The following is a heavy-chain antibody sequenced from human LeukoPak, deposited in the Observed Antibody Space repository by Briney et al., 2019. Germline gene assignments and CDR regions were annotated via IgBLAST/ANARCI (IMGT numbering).Heavy chain of an antibody. J-gene: IGHJ4*02. CDR3: ARLGAGTTDY. V-gene: IGHV4-39*01. D-gene: IGHD1-1*01. CDR1: GGSISSSSYY. CDR2: IYYSGST. Sequence: PPETLSLTCTDSGGSISSSSYYWGWIRQPPGKGLEWIGSIYYSGSTYYNPSLKSRVTISVDTSKNQFSLKLSSVTAADTAVYYCARLGAGTTDYWGQGTLVTVSS.